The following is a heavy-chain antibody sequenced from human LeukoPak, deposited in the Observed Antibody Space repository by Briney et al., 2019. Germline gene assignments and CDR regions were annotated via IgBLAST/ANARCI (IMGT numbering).Heavy chain of an antibody. Sequence: SETLSLTCTVSGGSINSYYWSWIRQPPGKGLEWIGYIYYSGSTNYNPSLKSRVTISVDTSKNQFSLRLSSVTAADTAVYYCARGRRDYDILTGYYENWYFDLWGRGTLVTVSS. CDR3: ARGRRDYDILTGYYENWYFDL. D-gene: IGHD3-9*01. V-gene: IGHV4-59*01. CDR1: GGSINSYY. CDR2: IYYSGST. J-gene: IGHJ2*01.